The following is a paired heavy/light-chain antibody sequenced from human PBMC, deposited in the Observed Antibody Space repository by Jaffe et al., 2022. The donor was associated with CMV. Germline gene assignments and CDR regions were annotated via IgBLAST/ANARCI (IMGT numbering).Heavy chain of an antibody. D-gene: IGHD2-2*01. CDR2: INWNSDHI. J-gene: IGHJ4*02. Sequence: EVQLVESGGGLVQPGGSLRLSCATSGFTFDDYAMHWVRQAPGKGLEWVSSINWNSDHITYADSVKGRFTISRDNAKTSLFLQMNSLRAEDTALYYCVLDNASYLSRIFDYWGQGTLVTVSS. CDR3: VLDNASYLSRIFDY. V-gene: IGHV3-9*01. CDR1: GFTFDDYA.
Light chain of an antibody. CDR3: MQRIDFPSVT. Sequence: DIAMTQTPLSLPVSPGEPASISCRSSQSLFNSDDGNTYLDWYLQRPGQSPQLLIYRLSSRASGVPDRFSGSGSGTDFTLKISRVEAEDVGIYYCMQRIDFPSVTFGQGTKLEIK. CDR2: RLS. CDR1: QSLFNSDDGNTY. J-gene: IGKJ2*01. V-gene: IGKV2-40*01.